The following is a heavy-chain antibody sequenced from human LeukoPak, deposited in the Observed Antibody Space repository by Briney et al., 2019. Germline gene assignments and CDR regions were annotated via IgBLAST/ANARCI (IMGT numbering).Heavy chain of an antibody. CDR3: AREDSSGAFDI. CDR1: ESPFGSFD. CDR2: VWYDESNK. D-gene: IGHD3-22*01. Sequence: GGPRKLPLPPSESPFGSFDRHWVGRAPGRGREWVAVVWYDESNKYYVDSVKGRFTISRDNSKNTLYLQMNSLRVEDTALYYCAREDSSGAFDIWGQGTMVTVSS. V-gene: IGHV3-33*01. J-gene: IGHJ3*02.